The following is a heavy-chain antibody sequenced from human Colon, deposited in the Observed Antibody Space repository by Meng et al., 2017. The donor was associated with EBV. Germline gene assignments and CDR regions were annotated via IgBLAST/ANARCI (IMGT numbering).Heavy chain of an antibody. Sequence: QVPPQQWGGGLLKPSATLSLTCAVNGGSLSGAYWNWCRQPPGKGLEWIGEIIHGGSPSYNPSLKGRVTISIDTSKNQLSLMLSSVTAADTAVYYCARRPTGIDYWGQGTLVTVSS. D-gene: IGHD2-8*02. CDR2: IIHGGSP. V-gene: IGHV4-34*12. CDR1: GGSLSGAY. J-gene: IGHJ4*02. CDR3: ARRPTGIDY.